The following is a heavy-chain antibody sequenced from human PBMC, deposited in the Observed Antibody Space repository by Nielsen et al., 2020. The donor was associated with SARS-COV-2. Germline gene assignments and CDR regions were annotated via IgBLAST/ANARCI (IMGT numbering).Heavy chain of an antibody. V-gene: IGHV1-46*01. CDR2: INPNTGST. CDR1: GYTTTNYY. Sequence: ASVKVSCKASGYTTTNYYMHWVRQAPGQGLEWMGVINPNTGSTNYAQKFQGRLTMTRDTSTSTAYLELSSLRSEDTAVYYCARGGSSLGANLEDPWGQGTLVIVSS. CDR3: ARGGSSLGANLEDP. J-gene: IGHJ5*02. D-gene: IGHD3-16*01.